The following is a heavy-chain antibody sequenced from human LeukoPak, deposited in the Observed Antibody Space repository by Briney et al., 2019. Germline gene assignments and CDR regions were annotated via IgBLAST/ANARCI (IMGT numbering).Heavy chain of an antibody. CDR1: GFTFSSYS. D-gene: IGHD3-10*01. CDR2: IRSSSSAI. J-gene: IGHJ4*02. Sequence: GGSLRLSCAASGFTFSSYSMNWVRQAPGKGLEWLSYIRSSSSAIYYADSVKGRFTISTDNAKNSLYLQMNSLRAEDTAIYYCAKWQYYGSGDDYWGQGTLVTVSS. V-gene: IGHV3-48*01. CDR3: AKWQYYGSGDDY.